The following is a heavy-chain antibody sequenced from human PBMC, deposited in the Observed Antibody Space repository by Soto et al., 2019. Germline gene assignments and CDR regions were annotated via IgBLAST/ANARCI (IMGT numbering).Heavy chain of an antibody. Sequence: GASVKVSCKASGGTFSSYTISWVRQAPGQGLEWMGRIIPILGIANYAQKFQGRVTITADKSTSTAYMELSSLRSEDTAVYYCARVPSLSYSSSWYPVDYWGQGTLVTVSS. V-gene: IGHV1-69*02. CDR2: IIPILGIA. CDR3: ARVPSLSYSSSWYPVDY. J-gene: IGHJ4*02. CDR1: GGTFSSYT. D-gene: IGHD6-13*01.